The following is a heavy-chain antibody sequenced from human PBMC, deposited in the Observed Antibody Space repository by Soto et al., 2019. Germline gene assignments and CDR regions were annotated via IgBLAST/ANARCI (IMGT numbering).Heavy chain of an antibody. CDR1: GGTFSSYA. CDR2: IIPIFGTA. D-gene: IGHD6-19*01. Sequence: ASVKVSCKASGGTFSSYAISWVRQAPGQGLEWMGGIIPIFGTANYAQKFQGRVTITADESTSTAYMELSSLRSEDTAVYYCARVGDGSGWYVNYYYYGMDVWGQGTTVTVSS. J-gene: IGHJ6*02. V-gene: IGHV1-69*13. CDR3: ARVGDGSGWYVNYYYYGMDV.